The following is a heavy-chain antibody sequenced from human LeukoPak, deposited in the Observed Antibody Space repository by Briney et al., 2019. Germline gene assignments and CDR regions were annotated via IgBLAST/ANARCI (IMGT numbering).Heavy chain of an antibody. V-gene: IGHV4-30-4*08. D-gene: IGHD4-17*01. J-gene: IGHJ3*02. CDR2: IYYSGST. Sequence: SQTLSLTCTVSGVSMSSGAFYWSWLRQHPGKGLEWLGNIYYSGSTYYNPSLKSRVTISVDRSKNQSSLKLTSVTAADTAVYYCARAFPFDDYGDPDAFDIWGQGTMVTVSS. CDR3: ARAFPFDDYGDPDAFDI. CDR1: GVSMSSGAFY.